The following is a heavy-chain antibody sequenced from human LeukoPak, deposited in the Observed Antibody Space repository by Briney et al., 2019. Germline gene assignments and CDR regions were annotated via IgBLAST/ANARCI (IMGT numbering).Heavy chain of an antibody. CDR1: GGTFSSYA. CDR3: ARGLVATITNSYYYYGMDV. Sequence: SVKVSCKASGGTFSSYAISWVRQAPGQGLEWMGGIIPIFGTANYAQKFQGRVTITADESTSTPYMELSSLRSEDTAVYYCARGLVATITNSYYYYGMDVWGQGTTVTVSS. J-gene: IGHJ6*02. D-gene: IGHD5-12*01. CDR2: IIPIFGTA. V-gene: IGHV1-69*13.